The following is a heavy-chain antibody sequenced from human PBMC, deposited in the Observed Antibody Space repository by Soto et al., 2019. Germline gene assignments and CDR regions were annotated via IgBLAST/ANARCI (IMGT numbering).Heavy chain of an antibody. CDR2: IKSDGSST. CDR3: ASEGYYYGSGSY. J-gene: IGHJ4*02. D-gene: IGHD3-10*01. V-gene: IGHV3-74*01. CDR1: GLTFSSYW. Sequence: EVQLVESGGGLVQPGGSLRLSCAASGLTFSSYWMHWVRQAPGKGLVWGSRIKSDGSSTSYADSVKGRFTISRDNAKNTLYLQMNSLRAEDTAVYYCASEGYYYGSGSYWGQGTLVTVSS.